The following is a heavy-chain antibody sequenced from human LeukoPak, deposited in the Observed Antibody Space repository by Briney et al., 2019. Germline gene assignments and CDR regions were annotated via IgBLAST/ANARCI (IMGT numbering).Heavy chain of an antibody. D-gene: IGHD6-25*01. CDR1: GFTFSNYA. CDR3: AREDAAYYFDF. J-gene: IGHJ4*02. V-gene: IGHV3-30-3*01. Sequence: GGSLSLSCAASGFTFSNYAMHWVRQAPGKGLEWVAVISYDGNNKYYADSVKGRFTISRDNSKNTLYLHMNSLRAEDTAVYFCAREDAAYYFDFWGQGTLVTVSS. CDR2: ISYDGNNK.